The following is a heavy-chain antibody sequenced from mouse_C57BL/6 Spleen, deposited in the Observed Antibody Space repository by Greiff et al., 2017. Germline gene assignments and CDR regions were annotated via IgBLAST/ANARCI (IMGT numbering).Heavy chain of an antibody. CDR2: FYPGSGST. CDR1: GYTFTEYT. V-gene: IGHV1-62-2*01. CDR3: ARHEGWDDDVAMDY. J-gene: IGHJ4*01. Sequence: QVQLQQSGAELVKPGASVKLSCKASGYTFTEYTIHWVKQRSGQGLEWIGWFYPGSGSTKYNEKFKDKATLTADKSSSTVYLELSRLTSEDAAVYVGARHEGWDDDVAMDYWGQGTSVTVSS. D-gene: IGHD2-4*01.